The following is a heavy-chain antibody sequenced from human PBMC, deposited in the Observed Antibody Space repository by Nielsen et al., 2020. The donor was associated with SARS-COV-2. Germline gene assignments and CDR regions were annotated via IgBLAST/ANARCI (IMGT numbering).Heavy chain of an antibody. D-gene: IGHD3-10*01. Sequence: GESLKISCTASGFTSGDYAVMWVRQAPGKGLEWVGFIRTKAHGGTTEYAASVKGRFTISRDDSKSIAYLQMNSLKTEDTAVYYCTRVYYYGSGSLDYWGQGTLVTVSS. V-gene: IGHV3-49*04. CDR2: IRTKAHGGTT. CDR1: GFTSGDYA. J-gene: IGHJ4*02. CDR3: TRVYYYGSGSLDY.